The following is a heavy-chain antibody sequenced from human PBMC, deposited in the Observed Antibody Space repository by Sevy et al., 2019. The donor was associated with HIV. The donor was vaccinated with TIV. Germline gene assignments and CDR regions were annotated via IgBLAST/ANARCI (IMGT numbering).Heavy chain of an antibody. Sequence: GGSLRLSCAASGFSFTNAWMRWVRQAPGGGLEWVGRIKSNHEGGTADYAAPVRGRFTISRDDLQNTLFLQLSSLKIEDTAVYYCTPDAGMTPWYALQHWGRGTLVTVSS. V-gene: IGHV3-15*01. CDR1: GFSFTNAW. J-gene: IGHJ1*01. CDR2: IKSNHEGGTA. D-gene: IGHD1-20*01. CDR3: TPDAGMTPWYALQH.